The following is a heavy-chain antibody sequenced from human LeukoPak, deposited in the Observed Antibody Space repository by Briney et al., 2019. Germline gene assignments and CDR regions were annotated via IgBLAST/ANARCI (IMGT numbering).Heavy chain of an antibody. CDR1: GFTFSSYW. Sequence: PGGSLRLSCAASGFTFSSYWMSWVRQAPGKGLEWVASIKQDGSGKYYVDSLKGRFTISRDNAKNSLYLQMNNLRAKDTAMYYCAREYSGWSYYYYYYMDVWGKGTTVTASS. J-gene: IGHJ6*03. CDR3: AREYSGWSYYYYYYMDV. D-gene: IGHD5-12*01. CDR2: IKQDGSGK. V-gene: IGHV3-7*01.